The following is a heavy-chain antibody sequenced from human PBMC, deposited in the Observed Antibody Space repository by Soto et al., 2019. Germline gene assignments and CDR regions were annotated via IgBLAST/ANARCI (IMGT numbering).Heavy chain of an antibody. CDR2: IYPGDSDT. D-gene: IGHD3-22*01. J-gene: IGHJ3*02. CDR3: PSDTKNYCGSSGYYHAKSFDI. Sequence: GESLKISCKGSGYSFTSYWIGWVRRMPGKGLEWMGIIYPGDSDTRYSPSFQGQVTISADKSISTAYLQWSSLKASDTAMYYCPSDTKNYCGSSGYYHAKSFDIWDQGTMVAVSS. V-gene: IGHV5-51*01. CDR1: GYSFTSYW.